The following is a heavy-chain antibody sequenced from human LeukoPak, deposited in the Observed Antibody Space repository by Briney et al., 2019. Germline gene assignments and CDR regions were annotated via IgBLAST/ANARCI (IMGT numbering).Heavy chain of an antibody. D-gene: IGHD3-3*01. V-gene: IGHV4-39*01. CDR2: IYYSGST. Sequence: SETLSLTCTVSGGSISCSSYYWGWIRQPPAKGLEWIGSIYYSGSTYYNPSLKSRITISVDMSKNQFSLKLSSVTAADTALYYCARHSGLRSPFDPWGQGTLVTVSS. CDR1: GGSISCSSYY. J-gene: IGHJ5*02. CDR3: ARHSGLRSPFDP.